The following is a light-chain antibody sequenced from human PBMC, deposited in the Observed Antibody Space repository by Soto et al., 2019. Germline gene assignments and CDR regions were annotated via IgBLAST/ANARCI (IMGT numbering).Light chain of an antibody. CDR2: DVS. J-gene: IGLJ1*01. V-gene: IGLV2-11*01. CDR3: CSYAGRYTYV. Sequence: QSALTQPRSVSGSPGQSVTISCTGASSDVGGYNYVSWYQQHPGKAPKLMIYDVSKRPSGVPDRLSGSKSGNTASLTISGLQTEDEADYYCCSYAGRYTYVFGSGNKVTVL. CDR1: SSDVGGYNY.